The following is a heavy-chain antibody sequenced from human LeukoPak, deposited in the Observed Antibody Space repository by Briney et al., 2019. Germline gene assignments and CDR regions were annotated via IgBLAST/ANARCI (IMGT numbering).Heavy chain of an antibody. D-gene: IGHD3-10*01. V-gene: IGHV4-59*01. CDR2: IYDSGRT. CDR1: GGSISSYY. J-gene: IGHJ6*02. Sequence: SETLSLTCTVSGGSISSYYWSWIRQPPGKGLEWIGYIYDSGRTNYNPSLKSRVTISVDTSKNQFSLKLNSVTAADTAVYYRARDWSGYYGSGRNYYYYYGMDVWGQGTTVTVSS. CDR3: ARDWSGYYGSGRNYYYYYGMDV.